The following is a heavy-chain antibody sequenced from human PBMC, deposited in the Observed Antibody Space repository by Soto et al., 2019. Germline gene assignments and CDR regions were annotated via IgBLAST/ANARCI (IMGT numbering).Heavy chain of an antibody. CDR2: ISGSGGST. CDR3: ASSSPQPHYTGITIRGPRDAFDI. CDR1: GFTFSSYA. Sequence: GGSLILSCAASGFTFSSYAMSWVRQAPGKGLEWVSAISGSGGSTYYADSVKGRFTISRDNSKNTLYLQMNSLRAEDTAAYYCASSSPQPHYTGITIRGPRDAFDIWGQGTMVTGSS. J-gene: IGHJ3*02. D-gene: IGHD3-3*01. V-gene: IGHV3-23*01.